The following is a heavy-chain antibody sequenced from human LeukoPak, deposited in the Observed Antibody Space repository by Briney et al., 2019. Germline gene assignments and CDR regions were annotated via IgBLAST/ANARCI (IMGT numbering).Heavy chain of an antibody. CDR2: IYTTGST. D-gene: IGHD3-10*01. CDR1: GGSISSYY. V-gene: IGHV4-4*07. J-gene: IGHJ5*02. Sequence: SETLSLTCTVSGGSISSYYWSWIRQPAGKGLEWIGRIYTTGSTNYNPSLKSRVTISVDTSKNQFSLKLSSVTAADTAVYYCARTSVYYYGSGSYLKRRYNWFDPWGQGTLVTVSS. CDR3: ARTSVYYYGSGSYLKRRYNWFDP.